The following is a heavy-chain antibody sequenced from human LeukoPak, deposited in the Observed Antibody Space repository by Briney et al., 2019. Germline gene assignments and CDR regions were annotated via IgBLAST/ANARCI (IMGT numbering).Heavy chain of an antibody. CDR1: GGSINNYY. Sequence: NPSETQSLTCTVSGGSINNYYWSWIRQPPGKGLEWIGYISYTGTTIYNPSLKTRVTISVDTSNQLSLKLSSVTAADTAMYYCATGPHTAPDCCSQGTLVTVSS. V-gene: IGHV4-59*08. D-gene: IGHD5-18*01. CDR3: ATGPHTAPDC. CDR2: ISYTGTT. J-gene: IGHJ5*01.